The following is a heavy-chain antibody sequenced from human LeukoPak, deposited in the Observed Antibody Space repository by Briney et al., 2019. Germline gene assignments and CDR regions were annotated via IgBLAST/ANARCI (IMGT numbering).Heavy chain of an antibody. V-gene: IGHV4-34*01. J-gene: IGHJ4*02. Sequence: SETLSLTCAVYGGSFSGYYLSWIRQPPGKGLEWIGEINHSGSTNYNPSLKSRVTISVETSKNQFSLKLSSVTAADTAVYYCARGAVAEGFDYWGQGTLVTVSS. CDR2: INHSGST. CDR1: GGSFSGYY. D-gene: IGHD6-19*01. CDR3: ARGAVAEGFDY.